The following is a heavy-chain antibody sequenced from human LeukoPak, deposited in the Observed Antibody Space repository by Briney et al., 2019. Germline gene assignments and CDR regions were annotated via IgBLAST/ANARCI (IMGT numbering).Heavy chain of an antibody. Sequence: SSETLSLTCAIYGGSFSGYYWSWIRQPPGKGLEWIGEINHSASTNYNPSLKSRVTISVDTSKNQFSLKLSSVTAADTAVYYRARGGVGATTMPDWYFDLWGRGTLVTVSS. CDR2: INHSAST. CDR1: GGSFSGYY. V-gene: IGHV4-34*01. CDR3: ARGGVGATTMPDWYFDL. D-gene: IGHD1-26*01. J-gene: IGHJ2*01.